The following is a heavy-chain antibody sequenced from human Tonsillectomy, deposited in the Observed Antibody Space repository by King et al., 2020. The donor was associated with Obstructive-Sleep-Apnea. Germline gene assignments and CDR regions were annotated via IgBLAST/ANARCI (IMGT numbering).Heavy chain of an antibody. CDR3: ARDRPPIEGYSYGSLFDY. V-gene: IGHV3-48*04. J-gene: IGHJ4*02. Sequence: VQLVESGGGLVQPGGSLRLSCAASGFTFSSYSMNWVRQAPGKGLEWVSYISSSSSTIYYADSVKGRFTISRDNAKDSLYLQMNSLRAEDTAVYYCARDRPPIEGYSYGSLFDYWGQGTLVTVSS. CDR2: ISSSSSTI. D-gene: IGHD5-18*01. CDR1: GFTFSSYS.